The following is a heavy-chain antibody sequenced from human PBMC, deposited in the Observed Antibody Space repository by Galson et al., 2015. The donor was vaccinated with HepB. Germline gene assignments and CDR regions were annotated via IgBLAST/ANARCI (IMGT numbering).Heavy chain of an antibody. V-gene: IGHV4-39*01. CDR2: IYYSGST. D-gene: IGHD1-26*01. Sequence: LSLTCTVSGGSISSSSYYWGWIRQPPGKGLEWIGSIYYSGSTYYNPSLKSRVTISVDTSKNQFSLKLSSVTAADTAVYYCARLIVGATDYWGQGTLVTVSS. CDR1: GGSISSSSYY. J-gene: IGHJ4*02. CDR3: ARLIVGATDY.